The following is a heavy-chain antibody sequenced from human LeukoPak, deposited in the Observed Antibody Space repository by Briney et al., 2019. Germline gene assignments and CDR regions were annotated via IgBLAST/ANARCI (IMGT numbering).Heavy chain of an antibody. D-gene: IGHD2-15*01. J-gene: IGHJ4*02. CDR3: AREVVSIPSYFES. CDR2: LYRGDST. V-gene: IGHV3-53*01. Sequence: GGSLRLSCAASGFTVSSSYMYWVRQAPGKGLEWVSFLYRGDSTYYAESVRGRFSISGDNSKNTLYLLMNSLIPEDTAVYYCAREVVSIPSYFESWGQGTLVTVSS. CDR1: GFTVSSSY.